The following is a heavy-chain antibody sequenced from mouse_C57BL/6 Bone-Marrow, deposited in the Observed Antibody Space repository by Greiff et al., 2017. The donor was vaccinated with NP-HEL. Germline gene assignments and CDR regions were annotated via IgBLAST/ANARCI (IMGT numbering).Heavy chain of an antibody. V-gene: IGHV1-26*01. CDR3: ARFELGPYYFDY. J-gene: IGHJ2*01. Sequence: EVQLQQSGPELVKPGASVKISCKASGYTFTDYYMNWVKQSHGKSLEWIGDINPNNGGTSYNQKFKDKATLSVDKSSSTAYMELRSLTLEDSAVYYCARFELGPYYFDYWGQGTTLTVSS. CDR1: GYTFTDYY. CDR2: INPNNGGT. D-gene: IGHD4-1*01.